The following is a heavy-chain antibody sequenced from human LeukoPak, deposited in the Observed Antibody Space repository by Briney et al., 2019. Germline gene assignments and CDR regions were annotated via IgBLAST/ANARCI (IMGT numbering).Heavy chain of an antibody. CDR2: INHSGST. Sequence: SETLSLTCAVYGGSFSGYYWSWIRQPPGKGLEWIGEINHSGSTNYNPSLKSRVTISVDTSKNQFSLKLSSVTAADTAVYYCARHPAYAGYYYYYMDVWGKGTTVTISS. CDR3: ARHPAYAGYYYYYMDV. CDR1: GGSFSGYY. D-gene: IGHD1-14*01. V-gene: IGHV4-34*01. J-gene: IGHJ6*03.